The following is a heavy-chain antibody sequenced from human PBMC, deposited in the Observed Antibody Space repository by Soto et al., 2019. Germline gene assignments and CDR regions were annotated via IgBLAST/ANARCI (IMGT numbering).Heavy chain of an antibody. J-gene: IGHJ4*02. CDR3: ARLDGYNSFDY. CDR1: GDSISSGGYY. Sequence: QVPLQESGSGLVKPSQTLSLTCAVSGDSISSGGYYWSWIRQPPGKGLEWIGYIYQNGGTYYNPSLNRRVSISVDRSKNQFSLKLSSVTAADTAVYHCARLDGYNSFDYWGQGTLVTVSS. CDR2: IYQNGGT. V-gene: IGHV4-30-2*01. D-gene: IGHD5-12*01.